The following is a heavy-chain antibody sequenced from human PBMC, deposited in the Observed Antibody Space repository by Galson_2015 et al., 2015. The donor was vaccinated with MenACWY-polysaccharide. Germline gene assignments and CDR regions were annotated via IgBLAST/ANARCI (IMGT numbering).Heavy chain of an antibody. CDR2: ISSSGTI. Sequence: SLRLSCAASGFTSSSYSMNWVRQAPGKGLEWVSYISSSGTIYYADSVKGRFTISRDNGKNSLYLQMNSLRDDDTAVYYCARVLKGLVGATPDYWGQGTLVTVSS. J-gene: IGHJ4*02. D-gene: IGHD1-26*01. CDR1: GFTSSSYS. CDR3: ARVLKGLVGATPDY. V-gene: IGHV3-48*02.